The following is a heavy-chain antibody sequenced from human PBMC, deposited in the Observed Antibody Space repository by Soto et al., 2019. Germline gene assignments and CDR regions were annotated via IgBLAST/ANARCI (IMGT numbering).Heavy chain of an antibody. CDR1: GFTFSNYW. CDR3: ARGWLTGDPRPF. V-gene: IGHV3-74*01. CDR2: LDGEGSST. J-gene: IGHJ4*02. D-gene: IGHD3-9*01. Sequence: EVQLVESGGALVQPGGSLRLSCAASGFTFSNYWMYWVRQPPGKGLVWVSRLDGEGSSTSYADSVEGRFTISRDNAKSTLYLQMNSLRVEDTAVYYCARGWLTGDPRPFWGQGTLVTVSS.